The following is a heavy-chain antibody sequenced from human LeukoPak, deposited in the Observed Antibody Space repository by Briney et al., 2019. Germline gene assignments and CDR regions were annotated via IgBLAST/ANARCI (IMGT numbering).Heavy chain of an antibody. D-gene: IGHD2-8*01. CDR3: ARSGIGDIVLMVYAHFDY. CDR2: INHSGST. Sequence: SETLSLTCAVYGGSFSGYYWSWIRQPPGKGLEWIGEINHSGSTNYNPSLKSRVTISVDTSKNQFSLKLSSVTAADTAVYYCARSGIGDIVLMVYAHFDYWGQGTLVTVSS. J-gene: IGHJ4*02. CDR1: GGSFSGYY. V-gene: IGHV4-34*01.